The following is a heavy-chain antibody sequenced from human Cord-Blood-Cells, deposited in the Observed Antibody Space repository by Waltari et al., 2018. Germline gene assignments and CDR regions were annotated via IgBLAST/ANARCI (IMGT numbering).Heavy chain of an antibody. V-gene: IGHV4-34*01. D-gene: IGHD3-22*01. CDR2: IKHSGST. CDR3: ASITHYYDSSGYYEYFQH. CDR1: GGSFSGYY. Sequence: QVQLQQWGAGLLKPSETLSLTCAVYGGSFSGYYRSWIRQPPGKGLEWIGGIKHSGSTNYNPSLKSRVTISVDTSKNQFSLKLSSVTAADTAVYYCASITHYYDSSGYYEYFQHWGQGTLVTVSS. J-gene: IGHJ1*01.